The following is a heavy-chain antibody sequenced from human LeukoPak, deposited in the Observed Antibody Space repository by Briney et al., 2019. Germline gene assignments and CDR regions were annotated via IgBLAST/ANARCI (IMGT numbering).Heavy chain of an antibody. Sequence: PGGSLRLSCAASGFTFSTYAMSWVRQAPGKGLEWVSTISGSGSGGGGSTYYADSVKGRFTISRDNSKNTLYLQMNSLRTEDTAVYYCAKDSSGYYSFDYWGQGTLVTVSS. D-gene: IGHD3-22*01. J-gene: IGHJ4*02. CDR1: GFTFSTYA. V-gene: IGHV3-23*01. CDR2: ISGSGSGGGGST. CDR3: AKDSSGYYSFDY.